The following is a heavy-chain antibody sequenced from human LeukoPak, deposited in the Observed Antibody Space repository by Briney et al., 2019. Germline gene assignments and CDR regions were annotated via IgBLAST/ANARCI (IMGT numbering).Heavy chain of an antibody. CDR1: GYTFTGYY. D-gene: IGHD5-18*01. Sequence: ALVKVSCKASGYTFTGYYMHWVRQAPGQGLEWMGRINPNSGGTNYAQKFQGRVTMTRDTSISTAYMELSRLRSDDTAVYYCARRGYSYGYGMSLWGQGTLVTVSS. J-gene: IGHJ4*02. CDR2: INPNSGGT. V-gene: IGHV1-2*06. CDR3: ARRGYSYGYGMSL.